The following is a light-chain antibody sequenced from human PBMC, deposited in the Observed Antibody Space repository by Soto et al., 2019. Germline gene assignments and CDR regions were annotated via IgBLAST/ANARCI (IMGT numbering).Light chain of an antibody. CDR2: GAS. V-gene: IGKV3-20*01. CDR3: QQYGSSPPIT. J-gene: IGKJ5*01. CDR1: QSVSSY. Sequence: EGVLAQSPATLSLSPGERATLSCRGSQSVSSYLAWYQQKPGQAPRLLIYGASSRATGIPDRFSGSGSGTDFTLTISRLEPEDFAVYYCQQYGSSPPITFGQGTRLEIK.